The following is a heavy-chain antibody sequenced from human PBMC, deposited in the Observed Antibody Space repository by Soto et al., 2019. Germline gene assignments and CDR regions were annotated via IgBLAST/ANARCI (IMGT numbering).Heavy chain of an antibody. Sequence: ASVKVSCKASEGTFSNYAITWVRQAPGQGLEWMGGIIPLFGTTNYAQKFQGRVTITADESTSTAYMELISLTSEDTAVYYCARDHSIYGDYAVKGLRDWGQGVLVTVS. CDR2: IIPLFGTT. CDR3: ARDHSIYGDYAVKGLRD. V-gene: IGHV1-69*13. J-gene: IGHJ4*02. CDR1: EGTFSNYA. D-gene: IGHD4-17*01.